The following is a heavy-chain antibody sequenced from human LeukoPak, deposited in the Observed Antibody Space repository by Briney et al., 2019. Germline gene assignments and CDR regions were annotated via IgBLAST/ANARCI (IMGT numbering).Heavy chain of an antibody. J-gene: IGHJ4*02. CDR3: ARDHCSSTSCYSDY. CDR1: GYTFTSYG. Sequence: ASVKVSCKASGYTFTSYGISWVRQAPGQGLEWMGWNSAYNGNTNYAQKLQGRVTMTTDTSTSTAYMELRSLRSDDTAVYYCARDHCSSTSCYSDYWGQGTLVTVSS. CDR2: NSAYNGNT. V-gene: IGHV1-18*04. D-gene: IGHD2-2*02.